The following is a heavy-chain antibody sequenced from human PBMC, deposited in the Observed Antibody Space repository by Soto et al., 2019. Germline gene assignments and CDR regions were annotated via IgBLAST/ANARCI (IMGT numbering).Heavy chain of an antibody. Sequence: ASVKVSCKASGYTFTSYGISWVRQAPGQGLEWMGWISAYNGNTNYAQKLQGRVTMTTDTSTSTAYMELRSLRSDDTAVYYCARANDILTGYSDSELYNWFDPWGQGTLVTVSS. CDR2: ISAYNGNT. J-gene: IGHJ5*02. D-gene: IGHD3-9*01. CDR1: GYTFTSYG. V-gene: IGHV1-18*01. CDR3: ARANDILTGYSDSELYNWFDP.